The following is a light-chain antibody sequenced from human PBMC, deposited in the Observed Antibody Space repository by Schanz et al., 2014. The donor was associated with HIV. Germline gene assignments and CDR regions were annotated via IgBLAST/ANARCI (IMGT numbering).Light chain of an antibody. CDR1: SSDVGSYDL. CDR3: SSYVRTNGYV. V-gene: IGLV2-14*02. J-gene: IGLJ1*01. Sequence: QSVLTQPASVSGSPGQSITISCTGTSSDVGSYDLVSWYQQHPGRAPKLLISEVSKRPSGVSNRFSGSKSGNTASLTIAGLQAEDEADYYCSSYVRTNGYVVGTGTKLTVL. CDR2: EVS.